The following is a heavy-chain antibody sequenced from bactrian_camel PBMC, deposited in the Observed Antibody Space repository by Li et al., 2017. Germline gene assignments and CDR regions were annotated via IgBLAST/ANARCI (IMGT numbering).Heavy chain of an antibody. V-gene: IGHV3-3*01. J-gene: IGHJ4*01. Sequence: QLVESGGGSVQAGGSLRLSCVVSGYSRGSNCVGWYRLPPGRAPAEREGIAAIRRSGGDTYYADSVRGRFTISQDNGKNSVYLGMTSLKPDDTAIYYCAAGLPSPLYRGGCPPAPRNFKYWGQGTQVTVSS. D-gene: IGHD7*01. CDR2: IRRSGGDT. CDR1: GYSRGSNC. CDR3: AAGLPSPLYRGGCPPAPRNFKY.